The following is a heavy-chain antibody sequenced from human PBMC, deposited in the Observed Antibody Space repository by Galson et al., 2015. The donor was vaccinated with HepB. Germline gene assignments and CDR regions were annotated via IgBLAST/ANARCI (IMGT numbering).Heavy chain of an antibody. CDR1: GFTFSSYG. J-gene: IGHJ6*02. V-gene: IGHV3-30*18. Sequence: SLRLSCAASGFTFSSYGMHWVRQAPGKGLEWVAVISYDGSNKYYADSVKGRFTISRDNSKNTLYLQMNSLRAEDTAVYYCAKVGTKYQLLWVDVWGQGTTVTVSS. CDR2: ISYDGSNK. CDR3: AKVGTKYQLLWVDV. D-gene: IGHD2-2*01.